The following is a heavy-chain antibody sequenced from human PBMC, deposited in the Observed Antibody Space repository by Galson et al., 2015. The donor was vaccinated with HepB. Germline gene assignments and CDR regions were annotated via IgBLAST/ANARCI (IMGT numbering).Heavy chain of an antibody. CDR2: INAGNGNT. J-gene: IGHJ6*02. CDR1: GYTFTSYA. V-gene: IGHV1-3*01. D-gene: IGHD2-2*01. CDR3: ARPNCSSTSCYPIFYGMDV. Sequence: SVKVSCKASGYTFTSYAMHWVRQAPGQRLEWMGWINAGNGNTKYSQKFQGRVTITRDTSASTAYMELSSLRSEDTAVYYCARPNCSSTSCYPIFYGMDVWGQGTTVTVSS.